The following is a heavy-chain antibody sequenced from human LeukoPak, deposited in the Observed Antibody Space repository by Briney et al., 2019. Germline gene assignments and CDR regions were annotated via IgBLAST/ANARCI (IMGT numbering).Heavy chain of an antibody. CDR1: GGSISSGGYS. D-gene: IGHD1/OR15-1a*01. CDR2: IYHSGST. CDR3: ARGTDDAFDI. V-gene: IGHV4-30-2*01. J-gene: IGHJ3*02. Sequence: SQTLSLTCAVSGGSISSGGYSWSWIRQPPGKGLEWIGYIYHSGSTYYNPSLKSRVTISVDGSKNQFSLKLSSVTAADTAVYYCARGTDDAFDIWGQGTWSPSLQ.